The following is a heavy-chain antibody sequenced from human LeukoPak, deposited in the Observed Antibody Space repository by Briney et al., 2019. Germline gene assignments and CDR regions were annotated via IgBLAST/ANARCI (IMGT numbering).Heavy chain of an antibody. V-gene: IGHV3-30*02. J-gene: IGHJ4*02. CDR3: AKDRYSSSSGSYYFDY. CDR1: GFTFINAW. CDR2: IRYDGSNK. D-gene: IGHD6-6*01. Sequence: PGGSLRLSCETSGFTFINAWMSWVRQAPGRGLEWVAFIRYDGSNKYYADSVKGRFTISRDNSKNTLYLQMNSLRAEDTAVYYCAKDRYSSSSGSYYFDYWGQGTLVTVSS.